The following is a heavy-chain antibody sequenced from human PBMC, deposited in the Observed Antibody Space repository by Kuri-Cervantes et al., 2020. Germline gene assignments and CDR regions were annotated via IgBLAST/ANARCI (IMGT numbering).Heavy chain of an antibody. CDR1: GFTFSSYW. CDR2: IKQDGSEK. V-gene: IGHV3-7*01. Sequence: GGSLRLSCAASGFTFSSYWMSWVRQAPGKGLEWVANIKQDGSEKYYVDSVKGRFTISRDSAKNSLYLQMNSLRAEDTAVYYCARDRGGYNYYYMDVWGKGTKV. CDR3: ARDRGGYNYYYMDV. J-gene: IGHJ6*03. D-gene: IGHD3-16*01.